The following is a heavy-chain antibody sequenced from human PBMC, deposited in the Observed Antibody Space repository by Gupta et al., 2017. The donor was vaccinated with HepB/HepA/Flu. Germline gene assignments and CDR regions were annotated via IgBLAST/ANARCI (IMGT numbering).Heavy chain of an antibody. CDR2: INQDGTT. CDR1: DGSFTPYY. Sequence: QAQLQQWGAGLLEPSETLSLTCAVYDGSFTPYYYWTWIRQPPGKGLEWIGDINQDGTTKDDPSLKGRVTISALKSKNQFSMHIISVTAADTAVYYGARGNWAARLAYWCQGTLVTVSS. V-gene: IGHV4-34*01. CDR3: ARGNWAARLAY. D-gene: IGHD6-6*01. J-gene: IGHJ4*02.